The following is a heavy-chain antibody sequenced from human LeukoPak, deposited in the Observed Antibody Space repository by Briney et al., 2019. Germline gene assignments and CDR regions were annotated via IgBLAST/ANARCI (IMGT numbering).Heavy chain of an antibody. CDR3: TTSLNDFWSGYMNTGADYYYYGMDV. J-gene: IGHJ6*02. CDR1: GFTFSNAW. CDR2: IKSKTDGGTT. V-gene: IGHV3-15*01. Sequence: GGSLRLSCAASGFTFSNAWMSWVRQAPGKGLEWVGRIKSKTDGGTTDYAAPVKGRFTISRDDSKNTLYLQMNGLKTEDTAVYYCTTSLNDFWSGYMNTGADYYYYGMDVWGQGTTVTVSS. D-gene: IGHD3-3*01.